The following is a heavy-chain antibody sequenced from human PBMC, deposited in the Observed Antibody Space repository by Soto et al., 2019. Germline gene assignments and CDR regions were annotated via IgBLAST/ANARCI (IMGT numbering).Heavy chain of an antibody. CDR1: GYTFPGST. CDR2: INAYSGDR. V-gene: IGHV1-18*01. J-gene: IGHJ4*02. D-gene: IGHD4-17*01. CDR3: ASANYGDSDY. Sequence: QGELVQSGAEVKKPGASVKVSCKASGYTFPGSTISWLRQAPGQGLEWLGWINAYSGDRKFAQRFQGRVTMTTDTSTSTAYLELTSLTSDDTAIYYCASANYGDSDYWGQGTLLTVSS.